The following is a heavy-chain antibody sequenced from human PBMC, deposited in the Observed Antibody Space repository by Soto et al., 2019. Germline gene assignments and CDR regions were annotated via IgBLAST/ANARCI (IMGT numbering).Heavy chain of an antibody. J-gene: IGHJ4*02. D-gene: IGHD1-26*01. Sequence: QVQLVESGGGVVQPGRSLRLSCSVSGFTFSSHAMHWVRQAPGNGLEWVALISSDGSNKYYADSVKGRFTTSRDNSKNTMYLQMNGLRVEETVVYYCAVDDEGGSDCDLGYWGQGALVTVSS. CDR3: AVDDEGGSDCDLGY. CDR2: ISSDGSNK. CDR1: GFTFSSHA. V-gene: IGHV3-30-3*01.